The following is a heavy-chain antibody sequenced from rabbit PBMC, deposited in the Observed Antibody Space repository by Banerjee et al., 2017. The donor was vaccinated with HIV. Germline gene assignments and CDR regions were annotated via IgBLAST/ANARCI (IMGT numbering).Heavy chain of an antibody. CDR2: IYAGSSGST. CDR3: ARAPAGYAGYGYAIPYYFNL. D-gene: IGHD6-1*01. Sequence: QSLEESGGGLVKPGGTLTLTCTASGFSFSSYYYMCWVRQAPGKGLELIACIYAGSSGSTYYASWAKGRFTISKTSSTTVTLQMTSLTAADTATYFCARAPAGYAGYGYAIPYYFNLWGPGTLVTVS. V-gene: IGHV1S40*01. J-gene: IGHJ4*01. CDR1: GFSFSSYYY.